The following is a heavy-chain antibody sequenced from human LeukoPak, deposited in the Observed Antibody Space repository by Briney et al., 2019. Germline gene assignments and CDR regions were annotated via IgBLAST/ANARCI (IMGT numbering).Heavy chain of an antibody. D-gene: IGHD4/OR15-4a*01. CDR2: ISGGGDAT. J-gene: IGHJ4*02. CDR3: ARRAGAYSHPYDY. V-gene: IGHV3-23*01. CDR1: DFSFITYA. Sequence: GGSLRLSCAASDFSFITYAMSWVRQAPGKGLEWVSTISGGGDATYYADSVKGRFTISRDNSKNTLYLQMNSLRVEDTAVYYCARRAGAYSHPYDYWGQGTLVTVSS.